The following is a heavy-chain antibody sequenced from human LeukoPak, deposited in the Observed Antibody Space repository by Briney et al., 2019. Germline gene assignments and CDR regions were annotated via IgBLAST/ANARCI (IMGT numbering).Heavy chain of an antibody. CDR1: GYTFTSHD. J-gene: IGHJ4*02. CDR2: MNPKSGYT. D-gene: IGHD1-26*01. CDR3: ARVWGAIDY. V-gene: IGHV1-8*01. Sequence: ASVKVSCKASGYTFTSHDINWVRQATGQGLEWVGWMNPKSGYTGSAQRFQGRVTMTRDTSISTAYMELSSLGSEDTAVYYCARVWGAIDYWGQGTLVTVSS.